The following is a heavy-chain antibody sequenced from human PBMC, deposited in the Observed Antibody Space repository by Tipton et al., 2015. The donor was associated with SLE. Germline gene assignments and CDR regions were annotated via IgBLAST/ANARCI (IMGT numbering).Heavy chain of an antibody. CDR1: GGSISESTYS. J-gene: IGHJ6*03. CDR2: MYFSGNT. V-gene: IGHV4-39*07. D-gene: IGHD6-13*01. Sequence: TLSLTCTVSGGSISESTYSWDWIRQAPGKGLEWIGSMYFSGNTYYNPFLRSRVTISADTSKNQFSLKLTSVTAADTAVYYCARDFRAVAGRFFYYYMDVWGKGTTVTV. CDR3: ARDFRAVAGRFFYYYMDV.